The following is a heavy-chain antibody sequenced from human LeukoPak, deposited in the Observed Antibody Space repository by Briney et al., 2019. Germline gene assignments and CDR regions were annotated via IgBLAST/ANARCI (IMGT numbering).Heavy chain of an antibody. J-gene: IGHJ4*02. Sequence: SETLSLTCTVSGGSISSGGYYWSWIRQHPGKGLEWIGYIYYSGSTYYNPSLKSRVTISVDTSKNQFSLKLSSVTAADTAVYYCARYYYDSSGYYNGHFDYWGRGTLVTVSS. CDR1: GGSISSGGYY. V-gene: IGHV4-31*03. CDR2: IYYSGST. D-gene: IGHD3-22*01. CDR3: ARYYYDSSGYYNGHFDY.